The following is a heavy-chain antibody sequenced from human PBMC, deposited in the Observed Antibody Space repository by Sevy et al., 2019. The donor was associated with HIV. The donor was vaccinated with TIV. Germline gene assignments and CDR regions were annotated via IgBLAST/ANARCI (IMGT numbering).Heavy chain of an antibody. J-gene: IGHJ4*02. V-gene: IGHV3-23*01. Sequence: GSLRLSCAASGFTFSNYAMSWVRQTPGKGLEWVSAISGSVDATYYTDSVKGRFTISRDNSKNTVYLQMNSLRAEDTAVYYCVKEVSQYSYSDYWGQGTLVTVSS. CDR3: VKEVSQYSYSDY. D-gene: IGHD5-18*01. CDR2: ISGSVDAT. CDR1: GFTFSNYA.